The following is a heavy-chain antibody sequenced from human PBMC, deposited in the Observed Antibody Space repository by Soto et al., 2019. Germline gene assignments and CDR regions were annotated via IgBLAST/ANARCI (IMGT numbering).Heavy chain of an antibody. V-gene: IGHV4-59*08. CDR1: GGSLSSYF. CDR3: ARHSYCSSICWFDP. Sequence: SETLSLTCPVSGGSLSSYFLSWIRQSPGKGLEWIGYTHDSGSTNYNPSLKSRVTMSVDTSKNQFSLKLSSVTAADTAVYYCARHSYCSSICWFDPWGQGTLVTVSS. J-gene: IGHJ5*02. D-gene: IGHD2-2*01. CDR2: THDSGST.